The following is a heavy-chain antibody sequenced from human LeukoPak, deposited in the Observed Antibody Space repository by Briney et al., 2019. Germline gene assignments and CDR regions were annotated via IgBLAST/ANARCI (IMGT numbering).Heavy chain of an antibody. CDR2: INSDGSNT. CDR1: GLTFSSYW. CDR3: AREAGFDI. J-gene: IGHJ3*02. V-gene: IGHV3-74*01. Sequence: PGGSLRLSCAPSGLTFSSYWMNWVRQPPGRGLVWVSRINSDGSNTRYADSVKGRFTISRDNAKNTLYLQMNSLRAEDTAVYYCAREAGFDIWGQGTMVTVSS.